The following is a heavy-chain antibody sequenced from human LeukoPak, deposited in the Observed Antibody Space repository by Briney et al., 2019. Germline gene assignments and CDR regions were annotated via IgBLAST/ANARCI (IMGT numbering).Heavy chain of an antibody. V-gene: IGHV7-4-1*02. CDR2: INTNTGNP. CDR3: ARGGGLHRYCSNASCYDN. D-gene: IGHD2-2*01. CDR1: RYSLNTYP. Sequence: ASVKVSCMASRYSLNTYPINSVRQAPGQGLEWMGWINTNTGNPAYARGFTGQFVFSLDTSVNTAYLQISSLKADDTAIYYCARGGGLHRYCSNASCYDNWGQGTLVTVSS. J-gene: IGHJ4*02.